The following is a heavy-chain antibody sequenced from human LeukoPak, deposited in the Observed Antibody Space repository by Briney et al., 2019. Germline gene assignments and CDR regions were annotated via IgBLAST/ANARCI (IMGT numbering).Heavy chain of an antibody. J-gene: IGHJ3*02. CDR1: GFTVSSNY. CDR3: ARASRWVSFDI. Sequence: GGSLRLSCAASGFTVSSNYMTWVRQAPGKGLGWVSIIYGGGSTYYADSVKGRFTISRDNSKNTLYLQMNSLRAEDTAVYYCARASRWVSFDIWGQGTMVTVSS. D-gene: IGHD5-24*01. CDR2: IYGGGST. V-gene: IGHV3-66*01.